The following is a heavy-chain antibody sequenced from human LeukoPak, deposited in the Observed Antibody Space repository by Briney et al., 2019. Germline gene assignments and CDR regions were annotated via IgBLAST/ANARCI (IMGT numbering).Heavy chain of an antibody. CDR3: ASVNTLVRQYYYGMDV. Sequence: SETLSLTCTVSGGSISSGDYYWSWIRQPPGKGLEWIGYIYYSGSTYYNPSLDSQITISVDTSKNQFSLKVSSVTAADPAVYFCASVNTLVRQYYYGMDVWGQGTTVTVSS. CDR1: GGSISSGDYY. V-gene: IGHV4-30-4*01. D-gene: IGHD3-10*01. CDR2: IYYSGST. J-gene: IGHJ6*02.